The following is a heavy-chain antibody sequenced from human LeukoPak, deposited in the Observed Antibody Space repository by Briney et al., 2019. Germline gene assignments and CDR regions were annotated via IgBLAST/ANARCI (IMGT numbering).Heavy chain of an antibody. V-gene: IGHV4-39*07. CDR2: IYYSGST. Sequence: SETLSLTCTVSGGSISSSSYYWGWIRQPPGKGLEWIGSIYYSGSTYYNPSLKSRVTISVDTSKNQFSLKLSSVTAADTAVYYCARAVFSVVAATYYFDYWGQGTLVTVSS. CDR1: GGSISSSSYY. J-gene: IGHJ4*02. CDR3: ARAVFSVVAATYYFDY. D-gene: IGHD2-15*01.